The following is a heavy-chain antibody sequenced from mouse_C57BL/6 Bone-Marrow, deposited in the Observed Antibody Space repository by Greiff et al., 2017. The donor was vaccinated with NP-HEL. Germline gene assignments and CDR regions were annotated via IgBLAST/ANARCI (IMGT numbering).Heavy chain of an antibody. J-gene: IGHJ2*01. Sequence: VQLQQSVAELVRPGASVKLSCTASGFNIKNTYMYWVKQRPEQGLEWIGRIDPANGNTKYAPKFQGQVTITADTSSNTAYLQLSSLTSEDTAIYYCAREGACITTNYFDYWGQGTTLTVSS. CDR2: IDPANGNT. CDR3: AREGACITTNYFDY. D-gene: IGHD1-1*01. CDR1: GFNIKNTY. V-gene: IGHV14-3*01.